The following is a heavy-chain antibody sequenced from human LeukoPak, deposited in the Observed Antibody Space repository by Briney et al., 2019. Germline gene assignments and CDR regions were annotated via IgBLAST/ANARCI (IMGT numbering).Heavy chain of an antibody. Sequence: SGGPLRLSCAASGFTFSSYGMHWARQAPGKGLEWVAVISYEGSNKYYADSVKGRFTLSRDNSKNTLYLQMNSLRAEDTAVYYSARDVRPCSAASYYFGYWGQGTLVTASA. CDR1: GFTFSSYG. V-gene: IGHV3-30*03. J-gene: IGHJ4*02. CDR3: ARDVRPCSAASYYFGY. CDR2: ISYEGSNK. D-gene: IGHD2-15*01.